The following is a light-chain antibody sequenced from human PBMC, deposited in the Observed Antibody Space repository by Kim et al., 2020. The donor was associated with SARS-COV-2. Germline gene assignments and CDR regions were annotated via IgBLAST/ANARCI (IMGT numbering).Light chain of an antibody. CDR3: QQYASAPWT. CDR1: QHSISSN. CDR2: GAS. V-gene: IGKV3-20*01. J-gene: IGKJ1*01. Sequence: SPAEKAAPLSRGSQHSISSNVVWTQHKPGQAPRLLIYGASSRATGIPDRFSGSGSGTDFTLTISRLEPEDFAVYYCQQYASAPWTLGQGTKVDIK.